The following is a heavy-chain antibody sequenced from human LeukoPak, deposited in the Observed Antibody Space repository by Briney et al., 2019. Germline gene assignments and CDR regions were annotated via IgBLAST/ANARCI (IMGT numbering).Heavy chain of an antibody. D-gene: IGHD1-26*01. Sequence: GGTLRLSCAASGFNFGNYGMNWVRQAPGKGLEWVSGIRASGRTTDYADSVKGRFTISRDNSKNTLYLQMNSLRAEDTAVYYCAKSSGGLPRDYFDYWGQGTLVTVSS. CDR2: IRASGRTT. V-gene: IGHV3-23*01. CDR3: AKSSGGLPRDYFDY. CDR1: GFNFGNYG. J-gene: IGHJ4*02.